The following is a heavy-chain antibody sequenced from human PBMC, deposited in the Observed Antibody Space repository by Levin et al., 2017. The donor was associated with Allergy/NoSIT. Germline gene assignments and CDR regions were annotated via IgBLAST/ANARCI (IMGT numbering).Heavy chain of an antibody. CDR2: ITWDGRST. CDR1: GFPIPDYT. V-gene: IGHV3-43*01. D-gene: IGHD3-3*01. CDR3: ARDSLYNDFWSGHFDY. Sequence: LSLTCAVSGFPIPDYTMHWVRQRPGKGLEWVSLITWDGRSTYYEDSVKGRFTISRDPRKDFLYLQMNSLRTEDTALYYCARDSLYNDFWSGHFDYWGQGSLVTVSS. J-gene: IGHJ4*02.